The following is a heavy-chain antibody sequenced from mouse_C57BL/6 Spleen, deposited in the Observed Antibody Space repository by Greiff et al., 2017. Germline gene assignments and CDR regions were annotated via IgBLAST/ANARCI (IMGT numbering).Heavy chain of an antibody. D-gene: IGHD1-1*01. Sequence: VKLQESGAELVKPGASVKISCKASGYAFSSYWMNWVKQRPGKGLEWIGQIYPGDGDTNYNGKFKGKATLTADKSSSTAYMQLSSLTSEDSAVYFCARGTTVVAPFDYWGQGTTLTVSS. J-gene: IGHJ2*01. V-gene: IGHV1-80*01. CDR1: GYAFSSYW. CDR2: IYPGDGDT. CDR3: ARGTTVVAPFDY.